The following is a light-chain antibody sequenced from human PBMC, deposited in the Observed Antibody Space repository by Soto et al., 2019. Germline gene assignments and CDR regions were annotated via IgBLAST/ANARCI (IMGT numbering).Light chain of an antibody. CDR3: QQSFTSPLT. CDR2: SAS. V-gene: IGKV1-39*01. Sequence: DIQMTQSPSSLSASLGDRVTLTCRASQSISTSLHWYQQTPGKAPKLLIYSASSLHSGVPSRFSGSGSGTDFTLTITSLQREYVATCYCQQSFTSPLTFGGGTKVEIK. CDR1: QSISTS. J-gene: IGKJ4*01.